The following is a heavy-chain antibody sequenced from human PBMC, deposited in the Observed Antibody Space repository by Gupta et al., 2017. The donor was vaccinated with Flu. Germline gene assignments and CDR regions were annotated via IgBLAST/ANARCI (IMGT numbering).Heavy chain of an antibody. V-gene: IGHV4-59*08. J-gene: IGHJ5*02. D-gene: IGHD4-17*01. CDR1: GGSISSYY. CDR2: IYYSGST. Sequence: QVQLQESGPGLMKPSETLSLTCTVSGGSISSYYWSWIRQPPGKGLEWIGYIYYSGSTNYNPSLKSRVTISVDTSKNQFSLKLSSVTAADTAVYYCARQNHPSYGDYVPSWFDPWGQGTLVTVSS. CDR3: ARQNHPSYGDYVPSWFDP.